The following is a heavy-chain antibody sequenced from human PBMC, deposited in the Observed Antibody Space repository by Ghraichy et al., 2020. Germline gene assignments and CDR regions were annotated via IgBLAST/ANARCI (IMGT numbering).Heavy chain of an antibody. V-gene: IGHV3-23*01. Sequence: LSLTCAASGFTFSSYVMSWVRQTPGKGLEWVSGIPADGGSTYYADSVRGRFTISRDNSKNTLFLQMNSLRAEDTGVYYCAIPQFDSSGHEYFNHWGQGTLVTVSS. CDR3: AIPQFDSSGHEYFNH. CDR1: GFTFSSYV. J-gene: IGHJ1*01. CDR2: IPADGGST. D-gene: IGHD3-22*01.